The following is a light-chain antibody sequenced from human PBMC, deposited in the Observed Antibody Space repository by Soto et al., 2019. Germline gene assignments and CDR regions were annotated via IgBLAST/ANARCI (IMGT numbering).Light chain of an antibody. V-gene: IGKV3-20*01. CDR3: QHYSGSPFP. Sequence: ETRLELSPATVSLSPGDRATLPCRASQSVSSNKLAWYQHKPGQAPRLLIYDASTRATGIPDRFSGSGSGTDFTLTISRLEPEDFGVYFCQHYSGSPFPFGPGTKVDIK. J-gene: IGKJ3*01. CDR1: QSVSSNK. CDR2: DAS.